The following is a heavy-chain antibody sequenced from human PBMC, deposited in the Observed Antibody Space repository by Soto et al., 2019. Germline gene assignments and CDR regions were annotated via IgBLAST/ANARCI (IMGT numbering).Heavy chain of an antibody. D-gene: IGHD6-13*01. CDR3: ARLSSGSSWPLGWFDP. CDR1: GGSISSYY. CDR2: INYSGST. J-gene: IGHJ5*02. Sequence: SETLSLTCTVSGGSISSYYWSWIRQPPGKGLEWVGYINYSGSTKYNPSLKSRVTISVDTSKNQLSLKRSSVTAADAAVYYCARLSSGSSWPLGWFDPWGQGTLVTVSS. V-gene: IGHV4-59*08.